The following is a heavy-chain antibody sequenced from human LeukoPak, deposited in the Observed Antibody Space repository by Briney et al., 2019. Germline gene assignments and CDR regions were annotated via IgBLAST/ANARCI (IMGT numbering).Heavy chain of an antibody. CDR3: AKVQYYYESSGYNY. D-gene: IGHD3-22*01. CDR1: GFTFSSYA. CDR2: ISGSGGST. J-gene: IGHJ4*02. Sequence: QTGGSLRLSCAASGFTFSSYAMSWVRQVPGKGLEWVSAISGSGGSTYYADSVKGRFTISRDNSKKTLYLQMNSLRAEDTAVYYCAKVQYYYESSGYNYWGQGTPVTVSS. V-gene: IGHV3-23*01.